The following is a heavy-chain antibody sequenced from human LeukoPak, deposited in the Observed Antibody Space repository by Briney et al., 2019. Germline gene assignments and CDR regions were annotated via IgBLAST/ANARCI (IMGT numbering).Heavy chain of an antibody. CDR2: IKQDGSEK. CDR1: GFTFRNCG. CDR3: AGDRGTSFLAAYYYYGMDV. J-gene: IGHJ6*02. Sequence: GSLRLSCVASGFTFRNCGMTWVRQAPGKGLEWVANIKQDGSEKYYVDSVKGRFTISRDNAKNSLYLQMNSLRAEDTAVYYCAGDRGTSFLAAYYYYGMDVWGQGTTVTVSS. V-gene: IGHV3-7*03. D-gene: IGHD2-2*01.